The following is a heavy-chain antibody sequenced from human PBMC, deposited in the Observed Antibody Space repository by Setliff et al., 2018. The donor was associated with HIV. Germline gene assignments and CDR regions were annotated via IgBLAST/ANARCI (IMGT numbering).Heavy chain of an antibody. CDR2: GHHSGTF. CDR1: DGPINNYW. V-gene: IGHV4-59*08. Sequence: SETLSLTCTVSDGPINNYWWNWIRQSPGKGLEWIGFGHHSGTFSYNPSLNSRFTISIDTSKNQFSLKATSVTAEDTAVYYCARASNYYYYYYMDVWGKGTTVTVS. D-gene: IGHD6-6*01. J-gene: IGHJ6*03. CDR3: ARASNYYYYYYMDV.